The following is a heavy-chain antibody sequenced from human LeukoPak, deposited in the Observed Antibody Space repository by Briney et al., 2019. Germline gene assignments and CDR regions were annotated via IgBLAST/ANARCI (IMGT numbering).Heavy chain of an antibody. CDR1: GFSFNTYA. J-gene: IGHJ4*02. CDR2: ISNTGGST. Sequence: GGSLRLSCAASGFSFNTYAMSWVRQAPGKGLEWVSAISNTGGSTYYADSVKGRFTISRDKSKNTLSLQMNSLRAEDTAVYYCAPLGSPLDYWGQGTLVTVSS. D-gene: IGHD1-26*01. CDR3: APLGSPLDY. V-gene: IGHV3-23*01.